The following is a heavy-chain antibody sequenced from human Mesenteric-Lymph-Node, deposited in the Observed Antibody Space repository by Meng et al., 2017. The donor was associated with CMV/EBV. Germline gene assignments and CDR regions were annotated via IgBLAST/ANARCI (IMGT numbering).Heavy chain of an antibody. Sequence: SQTLSLTCAVYGGSFSGYYWSWIRQPPGKGLEWLGEINHSGSTNYNPSLKSRVTISVDTSKNQFSLKLNSVTAADTAMYYCARDGDYFDSSGYGPFDYWGQGTLVTVSS. V-gene: IGHV4-34*01. CDR1: GGSFSGYY. CDR3: ARDGDYFDSSGYGPFDY. D-gene: IGHD3-22*01. J-gene: IGHJ4*02. CDR2: INHSGST.